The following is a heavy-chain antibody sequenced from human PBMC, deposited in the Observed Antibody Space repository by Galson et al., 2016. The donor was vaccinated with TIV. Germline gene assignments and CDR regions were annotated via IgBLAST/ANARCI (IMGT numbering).Heavy chain of an antibody. J-gene: IGHJ4*02. CDR2: IIGSTGTI. Sequence: SLRLSCATSGFTFSTYAMSWIRQAPGKGLEWVSSIIGSTGTIYYADSVKGRFTISRDISENTLYLQMNSLWVEDSAIYYCAKVAVPGGSNIVFDSWGQGTLVTVSS. CDR3: AKVAVPGGSNIVFDS. D-gene: IGHD6-19*01. CDR1: GFTFSTYA. V-gene: IGHV3-23*01.